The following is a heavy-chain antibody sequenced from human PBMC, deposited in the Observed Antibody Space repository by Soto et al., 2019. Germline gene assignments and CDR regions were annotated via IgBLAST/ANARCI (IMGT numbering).Heavy chain of an antibody. CDR3: ARWGVRGVTTGMGV. D-gene: IGHD3-10*01. Sequence: GSLRLSCAASGFTFDDYTMHWVRQAPGKGLEWVSLISWDGGSTYYADSVKGRFTISRDNSKNSLYLQMNSLRTEDTALYYCARWGVRGVTTGMGVWGQGTTVTVSS. J-gene: IGHJ6*02. CDR2: ISWDGGST. V-gene: IGHV3-43*01. CDR1: GFTFDDYT.